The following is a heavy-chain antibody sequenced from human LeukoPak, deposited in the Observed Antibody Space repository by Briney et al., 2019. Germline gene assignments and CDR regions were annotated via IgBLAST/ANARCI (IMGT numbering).Heavy chain of an antibody. D-gene: IGHD3-22*01. V-gene: IGHV3-23*01. J-gene: IGHJ3*02. Sequence: GGSLRLSCAASGFTFSSYGMSWVRQAPGKGLEWVSAISGSGDRTYYADSVKGRFTISRDNSKNTLYLQMNSLRAEDTAVYYCAKAPSSGYYLNAFDIWGQGTMVTVSS. CDR2: ISGSGDRT. CDR1: GFTFSSYG. CDR3: AKAPSSGYYLNAFDI.